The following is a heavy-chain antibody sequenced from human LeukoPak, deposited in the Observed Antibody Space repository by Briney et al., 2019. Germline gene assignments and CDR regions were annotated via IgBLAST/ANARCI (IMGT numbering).Heavy chain of an antibody. Sequence: SETLSLTCTVSGASISSYYWSWIRQPPGKGLEWIGYIYYSGSTNYNPSPKSRVTISIDTSKSQFSLKLSSVTAADTAMYYCARGGNYMDVWGKGTTVTVSS. V-gene: IGHV4-59*01. CDR2: IYYSGST. CDR3: ARGGNYMDV. D-gene: IGHD3-16*01. CDR1: GASISSYY. J-gene: IGHJ6*03.